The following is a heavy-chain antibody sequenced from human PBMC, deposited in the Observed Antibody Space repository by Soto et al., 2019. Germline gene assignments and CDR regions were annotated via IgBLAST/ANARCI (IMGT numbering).Heavy chain of an antibody. D-gene: IGHD2-2*01. J-gene: IGHJ3*02. CDR1: GGSISSYY. CDR3: ARYRYCSSTSCPDRAFDI. CDR2: IYYSGST. Sequence: SETLSLTCTVSGGSISSYYWSWIRQPPGKGLEWIGYIYYSGSTNYNPSLKSRVTISVDTSKNQFSLKLSSVTAADTAVYYCARYRYCSSTSCPDRAFDIWGQGTMVTVS. V-gene: IGHV4-59*08.